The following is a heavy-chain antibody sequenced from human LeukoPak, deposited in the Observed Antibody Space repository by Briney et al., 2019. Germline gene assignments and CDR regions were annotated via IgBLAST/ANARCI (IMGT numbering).Heavy chain of an antibody. J-gene: IGHJ4*02. D-gene: IGHD3-10*01. CDR3: GRVVGGNYYGSETDDY. Sequence: ASVKVSCKASGYTFTGYYMHWVRQAPGQGLEWMGWINPNSGGTNYAQKFQGRVTMTRDTSISTAYMELSRLTSDDTAVYYCGRVVGGNYYGSETDDYWGQGTLVTVSS. CDR1: GYTFTGYY. V-gene: IGHV1-2*02. CDR2: INPNSGGT.